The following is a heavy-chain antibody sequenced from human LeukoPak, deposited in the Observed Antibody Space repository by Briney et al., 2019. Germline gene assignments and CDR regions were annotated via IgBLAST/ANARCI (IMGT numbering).Heavy chain of an antibody. V-gene: IGHV4-59*01. Sequence: SETLSLTCTVSGGSISTYCWTWIRQPPGKGLEWIGYIYYSGSTNYNPSLKSRVTISVDTSKNQFSLKLSSVTAADTAVYYCARMGATTGLAWFDPWGQGTLVTVSS. J-gene: IGHJ5*02. CDR3: ARMGATTGLAWFDP. D-gene: IGHD1-26*01. CDR2: IYYSGST. CDR1: GGSISTYC.